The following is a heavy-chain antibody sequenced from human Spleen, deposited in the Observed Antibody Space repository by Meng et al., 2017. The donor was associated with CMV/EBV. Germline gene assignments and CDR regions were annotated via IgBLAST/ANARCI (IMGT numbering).Heavy chain of an antibody. D-gene: IGHD4-17*01. Sequence: ADSVSSNSGAWSWSRQSPSRRVEWLGSTYYRSKWYNDYAVSVKSRITSNPDTSKNQFYLQLNSVTPADTAVYYCARATVTTNWFDPWGQGTLVTVSS. J-gene: IGHJ5*02. CDR2: TYYRSKWYN. CDR3: ARATVTTNWFDP. V-gene: IGHV6-1*01. CDR1: ADSVSSNSGA.